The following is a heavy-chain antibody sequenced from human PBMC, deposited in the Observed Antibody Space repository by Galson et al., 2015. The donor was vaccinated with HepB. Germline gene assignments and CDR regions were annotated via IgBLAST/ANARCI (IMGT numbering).Heavy chain of an antibody. CDR3: ARDRNLYYYNSGGFLS. CDR1: GFTISTYW. V-gene: IGHV3-74*01. CDR2: INSDASST. D-gene: IGHD3-22*01. J-gene: IGHJ4*02. Sequence: SLRLSCAASGFTISTYWMHWVRQAQGKGLVWFSRINSDASSTDYADSVRGRFTISRDNAKNTLYLKMNSLRAEDTAVYYCARDRNLYYYNSGGFLSWGRGTLVTVSS.